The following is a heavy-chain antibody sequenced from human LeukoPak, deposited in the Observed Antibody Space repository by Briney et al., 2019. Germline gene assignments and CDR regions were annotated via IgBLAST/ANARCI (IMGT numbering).Heavy chain of an antibody. V-gene: IGHV1-2*02. CDR1: GYTFTGYY. J-gene: IGHJ4*02. D-gene: IGHD5-18*01. CDR3: ARAWTRIQLWSVDY. Sequence: ASVKVSCKASGYTFTGYYMHWVRQAPGQGLEWMGWINHNSGGTNYAQKFQGRVTMTRDTSISTAYMELSRLRSDDTAVYYCARAWTRIQLWSVDYWGQGTLVTVSS. CDR2: INHNSGGT.